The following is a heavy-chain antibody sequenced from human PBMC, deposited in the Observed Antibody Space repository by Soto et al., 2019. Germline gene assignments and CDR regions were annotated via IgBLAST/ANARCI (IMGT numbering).Heavy chain of an antibody. J-gene: IGHJ5*02. D-gene: IGHD6-19*01. CDR1: GYSFTSYW. CDR2: IYPGDSDT. Sequence: GESLKISCKGSGYSFTSYWIGWVRQMPGKGLEWMGIIYPGDSDTRYSPSFQGQVTISADKSISTAYLQWSSLKASDTAMYYCARLDTNLYSSGWPAGWFDPWGQGTLVTVSS. CDR3: ARLDTNLYSSGWPAGWFDP. V-gene: IGHV5-51*01.